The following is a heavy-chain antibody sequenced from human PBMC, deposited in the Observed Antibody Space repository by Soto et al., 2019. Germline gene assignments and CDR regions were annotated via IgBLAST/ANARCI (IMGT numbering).Heavy chain of an antibody. Sequence: PGGSLRLSCAASGFTFSSYSMNWVRQAPGKGLEWVSSISSSGSYKYYADSVRGRFTISRDNARNSLYLQMNSLRAEDTAVYYCERKQECTFGGLDVWGQGTPVTVSS. CDR1: GFTFSSYS. CDR3: ERKQECTFGGLDV. V-gene: IGHV3-21*01. CDR2: ISSSGSYK. J-gene: IGHJ6*02. D-gene: IGHD3-16*01.